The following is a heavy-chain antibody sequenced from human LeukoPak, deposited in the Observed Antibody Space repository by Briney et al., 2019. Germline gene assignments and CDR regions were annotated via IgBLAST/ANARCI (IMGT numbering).Heavy chain of an antibody. CDR1: GFTFSSHW. Sequence: GGSLRLSCAASGFTFSSHWMSWVRQAPGKGLEWVASINPDGSEKYYVDSVKGRFTISRDNAQNSLYLQQNSLRAEDTAMYYCARGHYGLDYWGQGTLVTVSS. V-gene: IGHV3-7*01. D-gene: IGHD3-16*01. CDR2: INPDGSEK. CDR3: ARGHYGLDY. J-gene: IGHJ4*02.